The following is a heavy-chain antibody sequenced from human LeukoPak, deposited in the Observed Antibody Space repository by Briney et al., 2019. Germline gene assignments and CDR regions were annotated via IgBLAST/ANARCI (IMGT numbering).Heavy chain of an antibody. D-gene: IGHD2-2*01. Sequence: ASVKVSCKASGYTFTDYYMHWVRQAPGQGFEWMGWINPNDGDTNYAQKFQGRVTMTRDTSISTAHMEVSRLRSDDTAVYYCSRANFLYCSSTTCLFDYWGQGTLVTVSS. CDR1: GYTFTDYY. V-gene: IGHV1-2*02. J-gene: IGHJ4*02. CDR3: SRANFLYCSSTTCLFDY. CDR2: INPNDGDT.